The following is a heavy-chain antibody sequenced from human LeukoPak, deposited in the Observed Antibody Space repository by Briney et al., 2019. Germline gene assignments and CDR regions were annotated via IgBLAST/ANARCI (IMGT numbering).Heavy chain of an antibody. CDR3: ARKYCSTTSCLFDN. D-gene: IGHD2-2*01. CDR1: GFAFSSYE. Sequence: GGSLRLSRAASGFAFSSYEMNWVRQAPGKGLQWVSDISSSGTTIYYADSVKGRFTISRDNAKNSLYLQMNSLRAEDTAVYYCARKYCSTTSCLFDNWGQGTLVTVSS. CDR2: ISSSGTTI. J-gene: IGHJ4*02. V-gene: IGHV3-48*03.